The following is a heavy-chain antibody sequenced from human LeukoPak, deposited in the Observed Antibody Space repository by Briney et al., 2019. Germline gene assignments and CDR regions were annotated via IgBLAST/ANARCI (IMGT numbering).Heavy chain of an antibody. CDR3: ARDSGYGSGSYYSSGFDP. J-gene: IGHJ5*02. V-gene: IGHV1-69*04. CDR2: IIPIFGIA. CDR1: GGTFNSYA. Sequence: SVKVSCKASGGTFNSYAISQVRQAPGQGLEWMGRIIPIFGIANYAQKFQGRVTITADKSTSTAYMELSSLRSEDTAVYYCARDSGYGSGSYYSSGFDPWGQGTLVTVSS. D-gene: IGHD3-10*01.